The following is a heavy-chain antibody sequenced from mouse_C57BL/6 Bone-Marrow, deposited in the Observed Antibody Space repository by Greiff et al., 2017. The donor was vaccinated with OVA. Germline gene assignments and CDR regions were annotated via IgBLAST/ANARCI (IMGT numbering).Heavy chain of an antibody. CDR2: IDPSDSDT. J-gene: IGHJ4*01. CDR1: GYTFTSYW. V-gene: IGHV1-52*01. Sequence: QVQLQQPGAELVRPGSSVKLSCKASGYTFTSYWMHWVKQRPIQGLEWIGNIDPSDSDTHYNQKFKDKATLTVDKSSSTAYMQLSSLTSEDSAVYYGARGGGYYYAVDYWGQGTSVTVSS. CDR3: ARGGGYYYAVDY.